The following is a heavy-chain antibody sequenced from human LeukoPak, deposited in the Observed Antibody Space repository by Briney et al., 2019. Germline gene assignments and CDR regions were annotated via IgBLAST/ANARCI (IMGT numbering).Heavy chain of an antibody. CDR1: GFTFSSYS. CDR2: ISSSSSYI. Sequence: PGGSLRLSCAASGFTFSSYSMNWVRQAPGKGLEWVSSISSSSSYIYYADSVKGRFTIFRDNAKNTLYLQMNSLRAEDTAVYYCARDLTPAWFDPWGQGSLVTVSS. CDR3: ARDLTPAWFDP. J-gene: IGHJ5*02. V-gene: IGHV3-21*01.